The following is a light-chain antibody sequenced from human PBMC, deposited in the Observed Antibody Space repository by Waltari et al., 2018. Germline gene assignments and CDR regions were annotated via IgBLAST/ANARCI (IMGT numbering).Light chain of an antibody. Sequence: QSALTQPPSASGSPGQSVTISCTGTSSDVGGYNYVSCYQQHPGKAPQLMIYQVSKRPSGVPYRFSGSKSGNTASLTCSGLQAEDEADYCCSSYAGSNNLVFGGGTKLTVL. CDR3: SSYAGSNNLV. CDR2: QVS. V-gene: IGLV2-8*01. CDR1: SSDVGGYNY. J-gene: IGLJ2*01.